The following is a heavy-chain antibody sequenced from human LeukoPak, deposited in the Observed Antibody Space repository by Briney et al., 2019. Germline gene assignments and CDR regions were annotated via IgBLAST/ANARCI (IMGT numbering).Heavy chain of an antibody. V-gene: IGHV1-2*02. CDR1: GYTFTGYY. CDR2: INPNSGGT. D-gene: IGHD3-10*01. Sequence: VASVKVSCKASGYTFTGYYMHWVRQAPGQGLEWIGWINPNSGGTNYAQKFQGRVTMTRDTSISTAYMELSRLRSDDTAVYYCARESRLLWFGELLRLFDPWGQGTLVTVSS. J-gene: IGHJ5*02. CDR3: ARESRLLWFGELLRLFDP.